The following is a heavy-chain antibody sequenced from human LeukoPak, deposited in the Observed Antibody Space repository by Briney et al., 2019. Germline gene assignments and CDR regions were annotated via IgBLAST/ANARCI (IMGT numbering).Heavy chain of an antibody. CDR1: GFTFSSYA. D-gene: IGHD2-2*01. CDR2: ISGSGGST. V-gene: IGHV3-23*01. CDR3: AKHRGVVVPAAIVEYYFDY. J-gene: IGHJ4*02. Sequence: GGSLRLSCAASGFTFSSYAMSWVRQAPGKGLEWVSAISGSGGSTYYADSVEGRFTISRDNSKNTLYLQMNSLRAEDTAVYYCAKHRGVVVPAAIVEYYFDYWGQGTLVTVSS.